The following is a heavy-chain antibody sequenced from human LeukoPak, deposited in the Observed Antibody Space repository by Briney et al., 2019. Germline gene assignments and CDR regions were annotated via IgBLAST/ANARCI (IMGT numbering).Heavy chain of an antibody. CDR1: GYAFIDYY. V-gene: IGHV1-2*02. D-gene: IGHD2-15*01. CDR2: INPNSGGT. J-gene: IGHJ6*03. Sequence: GASVKVSCKASGYAFIDYYMHWVRQAPGQGLEWMGWINPNSGGTNYAQNFQGRVTMTRDTSISTAYMELSSLRFDDTAVYYCAGDPGWRRSYYYMDVWGKGTTVTVSS. CDR3: AGDPGWRRSYYYMDV.